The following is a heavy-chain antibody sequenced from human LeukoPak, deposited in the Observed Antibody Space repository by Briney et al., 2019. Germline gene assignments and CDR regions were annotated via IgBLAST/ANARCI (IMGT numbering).Heavy chain of an antibody. Sequence: SDTLSLTCTVSGGSVSSGRYYWRWIRQPPGKGLEWNGYIYYSGSTNYNPSLKSRVTISVDTSKNQFSLKLSSVTAADTAVYYCATSTYRLGEYYYYGRDVWGQGTTVTVSS. CDR2: IYYSGST. CDR3: ATSTYRLGEYYYYGRDV. J-gene: IGHJ6*02. V-gene: IGHV4-61*01. CDR1: GGSVSSGRYY. D-gene: IGHD3-16*01.